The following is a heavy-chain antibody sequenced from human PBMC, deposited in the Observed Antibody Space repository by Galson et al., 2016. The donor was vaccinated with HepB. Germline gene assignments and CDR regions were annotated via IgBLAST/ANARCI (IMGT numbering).Heavy chain of an antibody. CDR2: ITSGSTT. Sequence: SLRLSCAASGFSFSSYAMSWVRQAPGKGLEWVSGITSGSTTYYADSVKGRFTISRDNSKNILYLQMKSLRDEDTAVYYCAKRPYSYGWHYGMDVWGQGTTVTVSS. V-gene: IGHV3-23*01. D-gene: IGHD5-18*01. J-gene: IGHJ6*02. CDR1: GFSFSSYA. CDR3: AKRPYSYGWHYGMDV.